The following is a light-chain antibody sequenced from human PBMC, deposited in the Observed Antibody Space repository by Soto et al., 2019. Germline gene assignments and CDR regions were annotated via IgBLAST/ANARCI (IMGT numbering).Light chain of an antibody. CDR1: ESISRY. Sequence: DIPMTQSPSSLSASLGDRVTVTCRSSESISRYLNWYQQKPGKAPKLLIYDASTLQTGVPSRFSGTGSGTYFTLTISGLQSEDFATYYCQQSFNAPRTFGQGTKLEIQ. V-gene: IGKV1-39*01. CDR2: DAS. CDR3: QQSFNAPRT. J-gene: IGKJ2*01.